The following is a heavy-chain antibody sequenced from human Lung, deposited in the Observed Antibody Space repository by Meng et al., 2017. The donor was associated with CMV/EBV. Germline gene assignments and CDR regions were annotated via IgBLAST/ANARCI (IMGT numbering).Heavy chain of an antibody. D-gene: IGHD3-10*01. J-gene: IGHJ6*02. V-gene: IGHV1-2*02. CDR3: ARVGGMTTRVRSVRYHSGLDV. CDR1: GYTLTDSY. CDR2: INPDSGGT. Sequence: ASXXLSXKPSGYTLTDSYLHWVRHAPGQGLEWMGWINPDSGGTYFAQKFQGRVTMTRDTSISTAYMELSRLRPADTAVYYCARVGGMTTRVRSVRYHSGLDVXGQGXTVTVSS.